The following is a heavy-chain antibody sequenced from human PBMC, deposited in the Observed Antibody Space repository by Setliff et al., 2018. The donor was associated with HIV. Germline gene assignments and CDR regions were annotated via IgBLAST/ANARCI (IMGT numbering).Heavy chain of an antibody. CDR2: IDTTGST. CDR3: ARELPGVCYFDD. Sequence: ASVKVSCKASRYTFSSYYLHWMRQAPGQGLEWMAMIDTTGSTFYAQTFQGRITMTRDTSTSAIYMELNGLTSEDTAVYYCARELPGVCYFDDWGQGTQVTVS. CDR1: RYTFSSYY. V-gene: IGHV1-46*01. J-gene: IGHJ4*02. D-gene: IGHD2-21*02.